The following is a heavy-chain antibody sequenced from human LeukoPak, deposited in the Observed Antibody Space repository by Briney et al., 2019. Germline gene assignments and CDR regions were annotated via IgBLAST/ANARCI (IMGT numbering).Heavy chain of an antibody. V-gene: IGHV3-53*01. D-gene: IGHD1-26*01. CDR1: GLAVSTNY. J-gene: IGHJ4*02. Sequence: GGSLRLSCVVSGLAVSTNYMSWVRQAPGKGLEWVSVLYSGGSTYYADSVRGRSTISRDNSKNTLYLQMDSLRAEDTAVYYCVKEGVGSSYFFNYWGQGTLVTVSS. CDR3: VKEGVGSSYFFNY. CDR2: LYSGGST.